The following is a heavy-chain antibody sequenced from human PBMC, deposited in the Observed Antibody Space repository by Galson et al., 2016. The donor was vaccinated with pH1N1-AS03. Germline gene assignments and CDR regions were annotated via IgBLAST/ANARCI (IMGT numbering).Heavy chain of an antibody. V-gene: IGHV1-2*04. CDR2: INPNSGVT. J-gene: IGHJ6*02. Sequence: VNVSCKASGYTFTGFYVNWLRQPPGQGLEWMGWINPNSGVTNYAQKFQAWVTMTRDTSSSTAYMELSGLKSDDTAVYYCARDPRGPCSSSTCPTAYYFGMDVWGQGTTVIVSS. CDR1: GYTFTGFY. CDR3: ARDPRGPCSSSTCPTAYYFGMDV. D-gene: IGHD2-2*01.